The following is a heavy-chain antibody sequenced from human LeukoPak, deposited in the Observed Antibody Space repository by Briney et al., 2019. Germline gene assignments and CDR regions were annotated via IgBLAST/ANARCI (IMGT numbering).Heavy chain of an antibody. V-gene: IGHV4-38-2*02. CDR3: ASQHGDYFDY. CDR2: IYHSGST. Sequence: SETLSLTCTVSGYSISSGYYWGWIRQPPGKGLEWIGSIYHSGSTYYNPSLKSRVTISVDTSKNQFSLKLSSVTAADTAVYYCASQHGDYFDYWGQGTLVTVSS. CDR1: GYSISSGYY. D-gene: IGHD2-21*01. J-gene: IGHJ4*02.